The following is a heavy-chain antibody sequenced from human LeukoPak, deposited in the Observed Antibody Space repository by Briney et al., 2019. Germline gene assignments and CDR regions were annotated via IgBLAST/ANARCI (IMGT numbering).Heavy chain of an antibody. CDR1: GGSIGSGDYY. D-gene: IGHD3-22*01. CDR3: ARHWGSNYYDSSVHDAFDI. V-gene: IGHV4-30-4*01. J-gene: IGHJ3*02. Sequence: PSETLSLTCTVSGGSIGSGDYYWSWICQPPGKGLEWIGYIYYSGSTYYNPSLKSRVTISVDASKNQFSLKLSSVTAADTAVYYCARHWGSNYYDSSVHDAFDIWGQGTMVTVSS. CDR2: IYYSGST.